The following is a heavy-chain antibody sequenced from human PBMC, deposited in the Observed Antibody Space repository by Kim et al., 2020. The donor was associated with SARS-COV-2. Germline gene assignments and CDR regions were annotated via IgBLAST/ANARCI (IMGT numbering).Heavy chain of an antibody. CDR1: GFTVSSNY. Sequence: GGSLRLSCAASGFTVSSNYMSWVRQAPGKGLEWVSVIYSGGSTYYADSVKGRFTISRDNSKNTLYLQMNSLRAEDTAVYYCARPSASGSFDYWGQGTLVTVSS. J-gene: IGHJ4*02. V-gene: IGHV3-53*01. CDR2: IYSGGST. D-gene: IGHD3-22*01. CDR3: ARPSASGSFDY.